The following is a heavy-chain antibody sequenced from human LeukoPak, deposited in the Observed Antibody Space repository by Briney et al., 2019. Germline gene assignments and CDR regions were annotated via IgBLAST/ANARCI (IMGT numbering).Heavy chain of an antibody. J-gene: IGHJ4*02. CDR2: IYTGGST. D-gene: IGHD3-16*01. CDR1: GGSISSYC. Sequence: SETLSLTCTVSGGSISSYCWSWIRQPAGKGLEWIGRIYTGGSTTCNPYLKSRVTMTVDTSKNQFSMKLSSVTAADTAVYYCARSWGISAQFDYWRQGTLVTVSS. V-gene: IGHV4-4*07. CDR3: ARSWGISAQFDY.